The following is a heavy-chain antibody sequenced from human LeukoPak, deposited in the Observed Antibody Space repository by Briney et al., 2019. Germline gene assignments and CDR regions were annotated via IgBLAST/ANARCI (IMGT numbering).Heavy chain of an antibody. CDR3: ARVQWFGELSAFDY. CDR1: GGSFSGYY. D-gene: IGHD3-10*01. CDR2: MNPSGST. V-gene: IGHV4-34*01. Sequence: PSETLSLTCAVYGGSFSGYYWTWIRQTPGKGLEWIGEMNPSGSTNYNPSLKSRVTISVDTSKNQFSLKLSSVTAADTALYYCARVQWFGELSAFDYWGQGTLVTVSS. J-gene: IGHJ4*02.